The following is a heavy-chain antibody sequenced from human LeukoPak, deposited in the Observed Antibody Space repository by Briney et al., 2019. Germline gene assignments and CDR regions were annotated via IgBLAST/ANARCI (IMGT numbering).Heavy chain of an antibody. CDR1: GFTFSSYA. V-gene: IGHV3-53*01. Sequence: GGSLRLSCAASGFTFSSYAMSWVRQAAGKGLEWVSVIYSGGSTYYADSVKGRFTISRDNSKNTLYLQMNSLRAEDTAVYYCARDQAASFTRGMDVWGQGTTVTVSS. CDR2: IYSGGST. CDR3: ARDQAASFTRGMDV. D-gene: IGHD6-13*01. J-gene: IGHJ6*02.